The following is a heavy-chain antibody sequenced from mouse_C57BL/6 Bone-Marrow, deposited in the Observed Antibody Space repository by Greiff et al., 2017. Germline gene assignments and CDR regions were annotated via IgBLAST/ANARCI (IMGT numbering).Heavy chain of an antibody. CDR3: AITTVVATGYYAIDY. CDR1: GYTFTSYW. CDR2: IDPNSGGT. J-gene: IGHJ4*01. V-gene: IGHV1-72*01. D-gene: IGHD1-1*01. Sequence: QVQLQQSGAELVKPGAPVKLYCKASGYTFTSYWMHWVKQRPGRGLEWIGRIDPNSGGTKYNEKFKSKATLTVDKPSSTAYMLLSSLTSEDSAVYYCAITTVVATGYYAIDYWGQGTSVTVSS.